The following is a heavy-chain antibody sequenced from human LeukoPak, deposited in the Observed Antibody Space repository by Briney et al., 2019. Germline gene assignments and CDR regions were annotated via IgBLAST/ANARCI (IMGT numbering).Heavy chain of an antibody. Sequence: PGGSLRLSCVASGFTFSSYAMSWVRQAPGKGLEWVSAISGTGGGTHHADSVKGRFTISRDNSKNTLYLQMNSLRAEDTAVYYCAKVYSSSWYEDAFEIWGQGTMVTVSS. J-gene: IGHJ3*02. V-gene: IGHV3-23*01. D-gene: IGHD6-13*01. CDR1: GFTFSSYA. CDR2: ISGTGGGT. CDR3: AKVYSSSWYEDAFEI.